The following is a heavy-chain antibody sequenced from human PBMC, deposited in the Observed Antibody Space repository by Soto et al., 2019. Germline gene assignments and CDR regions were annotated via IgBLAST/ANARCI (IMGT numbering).Heavy chain of an antibody. CDR2: ILSKAAGGAA. CDR1: RFTFSDAW. D-gene: IGHD3-16*01. V-gene: IGHV3-15*01. CDR3: ARDYDGGPAY. J-gene: IGHJ4*02. Sequence: GGSLRLSCVASRFTFSDAWMSWVRQAPGKGLECVGRILSKAAGGAADYAAPVEGRFTISRDDSKNTMYLQMNSLKIEDTGVYFCARDYDGGPAYWGQGTPVTVSS.